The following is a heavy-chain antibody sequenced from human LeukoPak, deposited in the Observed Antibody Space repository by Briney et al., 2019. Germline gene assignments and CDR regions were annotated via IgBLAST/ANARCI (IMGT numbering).Heavy chain of an antibody. V-gene: IGHV1-2*02. CDR2: INPNSGAT. CDR1: GYTFTGYY. CDR3: AKIGSSHDFDY. Sequence: EASVKVSCKASGYTFTGYYMHWVRQAPGQGLEWMGWINPNSGATDYAQKFQGRVTMTRDTSISTAYMELSSLKSDDTAVYYCAKIGSSHDFDYWGQGTLITVSS. D-gene: IGHD1-26*01. J-gene: IGHJ4*02.